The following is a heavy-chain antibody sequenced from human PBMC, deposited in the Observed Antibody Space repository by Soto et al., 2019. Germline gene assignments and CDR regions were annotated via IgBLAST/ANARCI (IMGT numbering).Heavy chain of an antibody. Sequence: PGGSLRLSCAASGFTFSSYAMSWVRQAPGKGLEWVSAISGSGGSTYYADSVKGRFTISRDNSKNTLYLQMNSLRAEDTAVYYCSKNLAGTKAIDYWAQGTLVTVSS. J-gene: IGHJ4*02. CDR1: GFTFSSYA. CDR2: ISGSGGST. V-gene: IGHV3-23*01. D-gene: IGHD6-19*01. CDR3: SKNLAGTKAIDY.